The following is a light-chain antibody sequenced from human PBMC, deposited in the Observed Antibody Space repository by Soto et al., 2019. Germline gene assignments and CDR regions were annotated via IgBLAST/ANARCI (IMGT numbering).Light chain of an antibody. J-gene: IGKJ4*01. CDR3: QQLNSSPLT. CDR2: AAY. V-gene: IGKV3-15*01. CDR1: QSVRSN. Sequence: LTQSPGRLSLPQGESATLSGRASQSVRSNLAWYQQKPGQAPRLLIYAAYTRATGIPARFSGSGSGTEFTLTIRSLHPEDFATYYCQQLNSSPLTFGGGTKLEIK.